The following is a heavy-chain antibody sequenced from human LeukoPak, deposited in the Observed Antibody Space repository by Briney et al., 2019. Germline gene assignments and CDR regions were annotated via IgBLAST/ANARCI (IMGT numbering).Heavy chain of an antibody. J-gene: IGHJ5*02. CDR2: ISAYNGNT. Sequence: ASVKVSCKASGYTFTSYGISWVRQAPGQGLERMGWISAYNGNTNYAQKLQGRVTMTTDTSTSTAYMELRSLRSDDTAVYYCARGTLGYCSGGSCYSVSWFDPWGQGTLVTVSS. CDR1: GYTFTSYG. CDR3: ARGTLGYCSGGSCYSVSWFDP. V-gene: IGHV1-18*01. D-gene: IGHD2-15*01.